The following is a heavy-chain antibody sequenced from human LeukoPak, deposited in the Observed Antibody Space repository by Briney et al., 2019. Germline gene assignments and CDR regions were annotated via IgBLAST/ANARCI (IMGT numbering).Heavy chain of an antibody. J-gene: IGHJ1*01. Sequence: GRSLRLSCEASGFIFSTYGMHWVRQAPGKGLEWVAVIWYDGSNKYYADSVKGRFTISRDNSKNTLYLQMSSLRAEDTAVYYCARGHYTGIQHWGQGTLVTVSS. D-gene: IGHD3-3*01. CDR1: GFIFSTYG. CDR2: IWYDGSNK. V-gene: IGHV3-33*01. CDR3: ARGHYTGIQH.